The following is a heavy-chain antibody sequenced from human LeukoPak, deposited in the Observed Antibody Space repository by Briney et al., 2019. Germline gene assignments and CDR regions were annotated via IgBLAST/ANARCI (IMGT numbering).Heavy chain of an antibody. D-gene: IGHD1-26*01. CDR3: ARAKRGSGSYYFHY. Sequence: GGSLRLSCAASGFTLSSYAMNWVRQAPGKGLEWVSSISSSSSYIYYADSVKGRFTISRDNAKNSLYLQMNSLRAEDTAVYYCARAKRGSGSYYFHYWGQGTLVTVSS. CDR1: GFTLSSYA. CDR2: ISSSSSYI. J-gene: IGHJ4*02. V-gene: IGHV3-21*01.